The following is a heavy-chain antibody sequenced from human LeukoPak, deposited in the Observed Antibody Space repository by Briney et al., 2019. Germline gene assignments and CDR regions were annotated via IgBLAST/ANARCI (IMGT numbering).Heavy chain of an antibody. Sequence: GGSLRLSCAASGFTFSDYWMHWVRQAPGKGLVWVSHINADEDRAAYADSVKGRFTISRDNARNTLYLQMNSLRAEDTAVYYCARAGDSSGWYYFDYWGQGTLVTVSS. CDR1: GFTFSDYW. V-gene: IGHV3-74*01. D-gene: IGHD6-19*01. CDR3: ARAGDSSGWYYFDY. CDR2: INADEDRA. J-gene: IGHJ4*02.